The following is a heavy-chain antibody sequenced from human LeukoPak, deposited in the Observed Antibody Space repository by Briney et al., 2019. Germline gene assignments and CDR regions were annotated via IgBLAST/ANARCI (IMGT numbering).Heavy chain of an antibody. CDR3: ARDFGGYCSSSSCYLGFLDY. D-gene: IGHD2-2*01. V-gene: IGHV3-21*03. J-gene: IGHJ4*02. Sequence: PGGSLRLSCAASGFTFSSYAMSWVRQAPGKGLEWVSSIISSSSFIYYADSVKGRFTISRDNAKNSLYLQMNSLRAEDTAVYYCARDFGGYCSSSSCYLGFLDYWGQGTLVTVSS. CDR1: GFTFSSYA. CDR2: IISSSSFI.